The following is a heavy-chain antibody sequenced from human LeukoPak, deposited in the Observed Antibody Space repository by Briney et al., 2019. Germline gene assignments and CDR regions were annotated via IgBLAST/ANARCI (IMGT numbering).Heavy chain of an antibody. V-gene: IGHV3-7*01. Sequence: GGSLRLPCVASGFTFRTYWMSWVRQAPGKGLEWVANINEDGSEKYYVDSVEGRFSISRDNAKNLLYLQMDSLRVEDTAVYFCARECFHYSDIYWRDAFDIWGQGTMVTVSS. CDR2: INEDGSEK. CDR3: ARECFHYSDIYWRDAFDI. J-gene: IGHJ3*02. D-gene: IGHD3-9*01. CDR1: GFTFRTYW.